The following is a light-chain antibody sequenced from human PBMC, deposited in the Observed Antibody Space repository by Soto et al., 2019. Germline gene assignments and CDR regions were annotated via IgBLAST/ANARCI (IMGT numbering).Light chain of an antibody. CDR1: QSISSW. CDR2: KAS. J-gene: IGKJ1*01. CDR3: QQYNSYSWT. Sequence: DIQMTQSPSTLSASVGDRVTITFRASQSISSWLAWYQQKPGKAPKLLIYKASSLESGVPSRFSGSGSGTEFTLTISSLQPDDFATYYCQQYNSYSWTFGQGTKVHIK. V-gene: IGKV1-5*03.